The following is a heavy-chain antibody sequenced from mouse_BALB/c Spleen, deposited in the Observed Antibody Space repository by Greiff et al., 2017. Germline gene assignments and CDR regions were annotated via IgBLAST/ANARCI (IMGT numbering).Heavy chain of an antibody. Sequence: VQLQQSGAELVKPGASVKLSCTASGFNIKDTYMHWVKQRPEQGLEWIGRIDPANGNTKYDPKFQGKATITADTSSNTAYLQLSSLTSEDTAVYYCASDRYDGVDYWGQGTSGTVSS. CDR3: ASDRYDGVDY. J-gene: IGHJ4*01. V-gene: IGHV14-3*02. D-gene: IGHD2-14*01. CDR1: GFNIKDTY. CDR2: IDPANGNT.